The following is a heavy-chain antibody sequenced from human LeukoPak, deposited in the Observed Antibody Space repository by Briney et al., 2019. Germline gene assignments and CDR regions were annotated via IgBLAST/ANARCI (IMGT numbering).Heavy chain of an antibody. CDR1: GFTFSDSY. V-gene: IGHV4-38-2*01. Sequence: GSLRLSCAASGFTFSDSYMSWIRQPPGKGLEWSGSIYYSETTYYNPSLKSRVTISGDTSKNQFSLKMSSVTAADTAVYYCARVSNQLVRHDGLGLWGQGTMVTVSS. D-gene: IGHD2-2*01. J-gene: IGHJ3*01. CDR2: IYYSETT. CDR3: ARVSNQLVRHDGLGL.